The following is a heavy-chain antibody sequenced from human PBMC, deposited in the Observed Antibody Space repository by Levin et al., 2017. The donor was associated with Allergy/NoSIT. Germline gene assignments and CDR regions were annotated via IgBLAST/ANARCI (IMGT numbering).Heavy chain of an antibody. CDR1: GGTFSTSA. CDR2: ISPLLGTP. Sequence: SVKVSCKASGGTFSTSAVSWVRQAPGQGLEWMAGISPLLGTPSYAQKFQGKVTITADEPTSTAYLELTRLRSDDTAVYFCLYFGLDVWGQGTAVIVSS. V-gene: IGHV1-69*13. CDR3: LYFGLDV. J-gene: IGHJ6*02.